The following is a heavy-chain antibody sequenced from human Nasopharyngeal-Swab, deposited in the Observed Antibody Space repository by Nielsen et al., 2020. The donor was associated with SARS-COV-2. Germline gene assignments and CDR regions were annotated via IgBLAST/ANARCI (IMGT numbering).Heavy chain of an antibody. CDR1: GFTFSSYA. Sequence: GESLQISCAASGFTFSSYAMSWVRQAPGKGLEWVSAISGSGGSTYYADSVKGRFTIPRDNSKNTLYLQMNSLRAEDTAVYYCAKDEPYYDSSGYNYYYYMDVWGKGTTVTVSS. J-gene: IGHJ6*03. V-gene: IGHV3-23*01. D-gene: IGHD3-22*01. CDR2: ISGSGGST. CDR3: AKDEPYYDSSGYNYYYYMDV.